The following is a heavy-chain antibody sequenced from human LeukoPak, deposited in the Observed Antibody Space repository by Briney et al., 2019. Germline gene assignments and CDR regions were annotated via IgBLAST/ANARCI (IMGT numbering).Heavy chain of an antibody. CDR1: GGSISSYY. CDR2: IYSSGST. J-gene: IGHJ4*02. D-gene: IGHD3-10*01. V-gene: IGHV4-59*08. CDR3: ARLLGSGSYYALGY. Sequence: SETLSLTCTVSGGSISSYYWSWIRQPPGKGLEWIGYIYSSGSTSYNPSLKSRVTMSVDTSKNQSSLKLSSVTAADTAVYYCARLLGSGSYYALGYWGQGTLVTVSS.